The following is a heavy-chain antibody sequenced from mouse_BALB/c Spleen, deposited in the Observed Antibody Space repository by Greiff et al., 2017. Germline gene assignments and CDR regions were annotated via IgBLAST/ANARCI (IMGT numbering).Heavy chain of an antibody. Sequence: QVTLQVSGPQLVRPGASVKISCKASGYSFTSYWMHWVKQRPGQGLEWIGMIDPSDSETRLNQKFKDKATLTVDKSSSTAYMQLSSPTSEDSAVYYCARGDYYFDYWGQGTTLTVSS. J-gene: IGHJ2*01. CDR3: ARGDYYFDY. CDR1: GYSFTSYW. CDR2: IDPSDSET. V-gene: IGHV1-69*02.